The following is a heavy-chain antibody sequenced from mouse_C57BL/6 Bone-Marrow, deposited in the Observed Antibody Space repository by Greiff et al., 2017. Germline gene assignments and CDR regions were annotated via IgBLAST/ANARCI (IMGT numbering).Heavy chain of an antibody. CDR2: IHPNSGST. CDR1: GYTFTSYW. CDR3: ARYYGSSYGFAY. D-gene: IGHD1-1*01. J-gene: IGHJ3*01. Sequence: QVQLKQPGAELVKPGASVKLSCKASGYTFTSYWMHWVKQRPGQGLEWIGMIHPNSGSTNYNEKFKSKATLTVDKSSSTAYMQLSSLTSDDSAVYYCARYYGSSYGFAYWGQGTLVTVSA. V-gene: IGHV1-64*01.